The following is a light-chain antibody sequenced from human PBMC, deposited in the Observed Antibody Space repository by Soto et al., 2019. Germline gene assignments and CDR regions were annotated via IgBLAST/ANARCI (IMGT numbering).Light chain of an antibody. V-gene: IGLV1-40*01. CDR1: SSNVGAGYD. CDR2: DNN. Sequence: QSVLTQPPSVSGAPGQRVTISCTGSSSNVGAGYDVHWYQHLPGTVPRLVIYDNNIRPSGVPDRFSGSKSDTSASLAITGPQAEDEADYYCQSYDSSVTAVLFGGGTQLTVL. CDR3: QSYDSSVTAVL. J-gene: IGLJ2*01.